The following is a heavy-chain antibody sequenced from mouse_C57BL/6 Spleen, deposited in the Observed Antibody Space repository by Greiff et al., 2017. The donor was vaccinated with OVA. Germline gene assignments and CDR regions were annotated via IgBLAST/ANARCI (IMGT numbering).Heavy chain of an antibody. D-gene: IGHD2-3*01. Sequence: EVKLMESGGGLVKPGGSLKLSCAASGFTFSSYTMSWVRQTPEKRLEWVATISGGGGNTYYPDSVKGRFTISRDNAKNTLYLQRSSLRSEDTALYYCARGGDGYYFDYWGQGTTLTVSS. CDR3: ARGGDGYYFDY. CDR1: GFTFSSYT. CDR2: ISGGGGNT. V-gene: IGHV5-9*01. J-gene: IGHJ2*01.